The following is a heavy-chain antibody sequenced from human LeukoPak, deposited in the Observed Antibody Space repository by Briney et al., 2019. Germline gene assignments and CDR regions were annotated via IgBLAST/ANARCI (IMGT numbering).Heavy chain of an antibody. J-gene: IGHJ5*02. V-gene: IGHV1-8*01. Sequence: GASVKVSCKASGYTFTSYDINWVRQATGQGLEWMGWMNPNSGNTGYAQKFQGRVTMTRNTSISTAYVELSSLRSEDTAVYYCAIYYSSGWGNWFDPWGQGTLVTVSS. CDR3: AIYYSSGWGNWFDP. D-gene: IGHD6-19*01. CDR2: MNPNSGNT. CDR1: GYTFTSYD.